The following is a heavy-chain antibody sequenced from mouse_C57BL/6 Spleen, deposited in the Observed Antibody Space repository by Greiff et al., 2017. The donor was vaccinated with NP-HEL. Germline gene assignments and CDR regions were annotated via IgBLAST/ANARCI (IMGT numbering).Heavy chain of an antibody. J-gene: IGHJ4*01. V-gene: IGHV1-42*01. CDR1: GYSFTGYY. Sequence: EVKLVESGPELVKPGASVKISCKASGYSFTGYYMNWVKQSPEKSLEWIGEINPSTGGTTYNQKFKAKATLTVDKSSSTAYMQLKSLTSEDSAVYYCASTYYGYAMDYWGQGTSVTVSS. CDR2: INPSTGGT. CDR3: ASTYYGYAMDY. D-gene: IGHD1-1*01.